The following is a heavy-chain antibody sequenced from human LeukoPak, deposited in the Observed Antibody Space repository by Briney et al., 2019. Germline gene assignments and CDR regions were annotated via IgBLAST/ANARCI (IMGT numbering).Heavy chain of an antibody. J-gene: IGHJ3*02. CDR1: GFTVSSNF. CDR2: LFSGGNT. Sequence: PGGSLRLSCAASGFTVSSNFMSWVRQAPGKGPEGVSVLFSGGNTYYPDSVKGRFTISRDNSKNTLYLQMNSLRAEDTAVYYCARFCGGDCFPGDAFDIWGQGTMVTVSS. V-gene: IGHV3-53*01. CDR3: ARFCGGDCFPGDAFDI. D-gene: IGHD2-21*01.